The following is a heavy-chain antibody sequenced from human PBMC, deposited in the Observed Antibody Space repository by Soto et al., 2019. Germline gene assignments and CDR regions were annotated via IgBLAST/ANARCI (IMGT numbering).Heavy chain of an antibody. V-gene: IGHV1-2*04. J-gene: IGHJ6*03. CDR3: ARESGGATATLDYYYFYMDV. Sequence: QVQLVQSGAEAKKPGASVTVSCRASGDSFTGYYMHWVRQAPGQGLEWMGWINPNSGVTKYAQKFQGWVTMTRDTSMRTVYMELSRLRSDDTAVYYCARESGGATATLDYYYFYMDVWGTGTTVTVSS. CDR2: INPNSGVT. CDR1: GDSFTGYY. D-gene: IGHD1-26*01.